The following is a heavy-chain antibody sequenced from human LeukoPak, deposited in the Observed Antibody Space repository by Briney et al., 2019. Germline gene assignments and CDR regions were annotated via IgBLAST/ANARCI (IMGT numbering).Heavy chain of an antibody. J-gene: IGHJ4*02. CDR3: ARDVTKTYYDILTGYPPLWYFDY. CDR1: GFTFSDYY. CDR2: ISTSAGTI. Sequence: PGGSLRLSCAASGFTFSDYYMTWIRQAPGKGLEWISYISTSAGTIYYADSVKGRFTISRDNAKNSLYLQMNSLRAEDTAVYYCARDVTKTYYDILTGYPPLWYFDYWGQGTLVTVSS. D-gene: IGHD3-9*01. V-gene: IGHV3-11*01.